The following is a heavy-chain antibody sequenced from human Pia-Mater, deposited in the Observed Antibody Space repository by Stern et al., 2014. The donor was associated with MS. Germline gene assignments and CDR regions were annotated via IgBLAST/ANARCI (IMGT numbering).Heavy chain of an antibody. D-gene: IGHD6-19*01. J-gene: IGHJ4*02. Sequence: QVQLVESGAEVKKPGASVKVSCKASGYPFTSYGINWVRQAPGQGLEWMGGISAYNGDTNYAQKLQGRVTMTTDTSTSTAYMELRSLRSDDTAVYYCARDLAGGAVAGTAPDYWGQGTLVTVSS. V-gene: IGHV1-18*01. CDR2: ISAYNGDT. CDR3: ARDLAGGAVAGTAPDY. CDR1: GYPFTSYG.